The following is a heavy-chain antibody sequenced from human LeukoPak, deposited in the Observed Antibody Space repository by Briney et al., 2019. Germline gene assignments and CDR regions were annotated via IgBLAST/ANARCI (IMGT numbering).Heavy chain of an antibody. D-gene: IGHD5-18*01. CDR1: GYSFTSYW. V-gene: IGHV5-51*01. CDR2: IYPGDSDT. CDR3: ARLFVDTAMVSGYYFAY. J-gene: IGHJ4*02. Sequence: GESLRISCKGSGYSFTSYWIGWVRQMPGKGLEWMGIIYPGDSDTRYSPSFQGQVTISPDKSISTAYLRWSSLKASDTAMYYCARLFVDTAMVSGYYFAYWGQGTLVTVSS.